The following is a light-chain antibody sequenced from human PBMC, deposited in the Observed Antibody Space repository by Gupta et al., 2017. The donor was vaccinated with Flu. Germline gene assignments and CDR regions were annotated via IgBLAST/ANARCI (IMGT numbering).Light chain of an antibody. CDR3: QQSYTTPWT. Sequence: DTQMTQSPSSLSASVGDRVTITCRASQNLNNFLNWYQQKSGEAPKILIYGASNLRSGVPSRFTAGGSGTDFTLTISSLQPEDFATYYCQQSYTTPWTFGQGTNLEIK. J-gene: IGKJ1*01. CDR1: QNLNNF. CDR2: GAS. V-gene: IGKV1-39*01.